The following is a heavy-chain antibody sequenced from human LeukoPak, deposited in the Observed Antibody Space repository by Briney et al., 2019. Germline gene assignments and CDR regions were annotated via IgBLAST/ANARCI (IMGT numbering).Heavy chain of an antibody. CDR3: ATRAPRYCSSTSCYWGRASWFDP. D-gene: IGHD2-2*01. CDR1: GGSFSGYY. V-gene: IGHV4-34*01. Sequence: SETLSLTCAVYGGSFSGYYWSWIRHPPGKGVEWMGEINHSGSTNYNPSLKSRVTISVDTSKNQFSLKLSPVTAADTAVYYCATRAPRYCSSTSCYWGRASWFDPWGQGTLVTVSS. J-gene: IGHJ5*02. CDR2: INHSGST.